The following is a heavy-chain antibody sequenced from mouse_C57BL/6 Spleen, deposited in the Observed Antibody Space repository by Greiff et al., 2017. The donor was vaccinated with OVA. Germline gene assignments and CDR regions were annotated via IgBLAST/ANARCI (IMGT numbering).Heavy chain of an antibody. V-gene: IGHV1-54*01. CDR1: GYAFTNYL. Sequence: QVQLQQSGAELVRPGTSVKVSCKASGYAFTNYLIAWVKQRPGQGLEWIGVINPGSGGTNYNEKFKGKATLTADKSSSTAYMQLSSLTSEDSAVYFCARRGYGSITEYFDVWGTGTTVTVSS. D-gene: IGHD1-1*01. CDR3: ARRGYGSITEYFDV. CDR2: INPGSGGT. J-gene: IGHJ1*03.